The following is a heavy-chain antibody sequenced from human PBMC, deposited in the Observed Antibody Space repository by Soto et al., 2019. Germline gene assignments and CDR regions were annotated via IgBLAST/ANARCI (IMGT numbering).Heavy chain of an antibody. D-gene: IGHD3-3*01. Sequence: ASVKVSCKASGYTFTSYYMHWVRQAPGQGLEWIGIINPSGGSTSYAQKYQGRVTITRDTSTSTVYMELSSLRSEDTAVYYCARDSLKYYDFWSGPYPPYFDYWGQGTLVTVSS. CDR2: INPSGGST. CDR1: GYTFTSYY. CDR3: ARDSLKYYDFWSGPYPPYFDY. J-gene: IGHJ4*02. V-gene: IGHV1-46*01.